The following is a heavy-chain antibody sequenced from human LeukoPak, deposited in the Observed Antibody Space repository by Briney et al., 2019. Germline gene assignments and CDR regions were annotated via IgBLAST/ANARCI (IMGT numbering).Heavy chain of an antibody. V-gene: IGHV1-69*06. CDR3: ARRLRTDGYNYGGDY. J-gene: IGHJ4*02. CDR1: GGTFSSYA. CDR2: NIPIFGTA. D-gene: IGHD5-24*01. Sequence: SVTVSCKASGGTFSSYAISWVRQAPGQGLEWMGGNIPIFGTANYAQKFQGRVTITADKSTSTAYMELSSLRSEDTAVYYCARRLRTDGYNYGGDYWGQGTLVTVSS.